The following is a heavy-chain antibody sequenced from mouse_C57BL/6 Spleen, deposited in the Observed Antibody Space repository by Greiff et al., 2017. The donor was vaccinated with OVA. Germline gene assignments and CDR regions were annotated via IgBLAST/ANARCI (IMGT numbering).Heavy chain of an antibody. CDR1: GYTFTDYY. V-gene: IGHV1-19*01. D-gene: IGHD2-5*01. Sequence: VQLQQSGPVLVKPGASVKMSCKASGYTFTDYYMNWVKQSHGKSLEWIGVINPYNGGTSYNQKFKGKATLTVDKSSSTAYMELNSLTSEDSAVYYCARIYSNYEYFDYWGQGTTLTVSS. CDR3: ARIYSNYEYFDY. J-gene: IGHJ2*01. CDR2: INPYNGGT.